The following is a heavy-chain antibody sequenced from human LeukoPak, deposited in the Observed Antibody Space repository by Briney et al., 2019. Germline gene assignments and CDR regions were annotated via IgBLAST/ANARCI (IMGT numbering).Heavy chain of an antibody. CDR1: GGSISSYY. CDR3: ARQSSGWYDWFDP. D-gene: IGHD6-19*01. J-gene: IGHJ5*02. CDR2: IYYSGST. Sequence: PSETLSLTCTVSGGSISSYYWSWIRQPPGKGLEGMGYIYYSGSTNYNPSLKSRVTISVDTSKNQFSPKLSSVTAADTAVYYCARQSSGWYDWFDPWGQGTLVTVSS. V-gene: IGHV4-59*01.